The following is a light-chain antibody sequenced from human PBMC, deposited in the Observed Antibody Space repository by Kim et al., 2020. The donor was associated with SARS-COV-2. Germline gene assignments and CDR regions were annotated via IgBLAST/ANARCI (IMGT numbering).Light chain of an antibody. CDR2: GAS. CDR3: HQYNDWPPGDT. Sequence: IVMTQSPATLSVSPGERATLSCRASQSVSNKLAWYQYKPGQPPRVVIYGASTRAPGIPARFSGSGSGTDFTLTVNSLQSEDFAVYYCHQYNDWPPGDTFGQGTKVDIK. CDR1: QSVSNK. V-gene: IGKV3-15*01. J-gene: IGKJ2*01.